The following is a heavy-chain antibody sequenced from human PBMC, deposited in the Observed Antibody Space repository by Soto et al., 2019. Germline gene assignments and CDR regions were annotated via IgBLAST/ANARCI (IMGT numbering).Heavy chain of an antibody. CDR2: ISGSGEKT. V-gene: IGHV3-23*01. D-gene: IGHD2-15*01. CDR3: AMEGCSGGSCWS. Sequence: EVQLLESGGGLLQPGGSLRLSCAASGFTFRNYAMNWVRQAPGKGLEWVSSISGSGEKTFYADSVRGRFTISRDNSKTALFLQMSSLRAEDTAVYYCAMEGCSGGSCWSWGQGTLVTVSS. J-gene: IGHJ4*02. CDR1: GFTFRNYA.